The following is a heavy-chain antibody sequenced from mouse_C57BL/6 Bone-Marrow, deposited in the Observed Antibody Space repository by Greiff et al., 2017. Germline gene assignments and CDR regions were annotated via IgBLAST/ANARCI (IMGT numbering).Heavy chain of an antibody. D-gene: IGHD2-3*01. V-gene: IGHV6-3*01. CDR2: IRLKSDNYAT. Sequence: VQLKESGGGLVQPGGSMKLSCVASGFTFSNYWMNWVRQSPEKGLEWVAQIRLKSDNYATHYAESVKGRFTISRDDSKSSVYLQMNNLRAEDTGIYYCTGKGWLLYYAMDYWGQGTSVTGSS. J-gene: IGHJ4*01. CDR1: GFTFSNYW. CDR3: TGKGWLLYYAMDY.